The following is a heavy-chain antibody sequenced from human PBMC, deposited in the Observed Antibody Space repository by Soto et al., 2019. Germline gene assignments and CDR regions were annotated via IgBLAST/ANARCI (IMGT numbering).Heavy chain of an antibody. Sequence: EVQLVDSEGGLVQPGGSLRLSCAASGFIFSNYVMSWVRQAPGKSLEWVSSISDSGGTSYYADSVKGRFTISRDTSEITLYLQMNSLRAEDTAIYYCAKRPRALLTFDSWGQGALVTVSS. CDR1: GFIFSNYV. V-gene: IGHV3-23*04. J-gene: IGHJ4*02. CDR2: ISDSGGTS. CDR3: AKRPRALLTFDS. D-gene: IGHD1-26*01.